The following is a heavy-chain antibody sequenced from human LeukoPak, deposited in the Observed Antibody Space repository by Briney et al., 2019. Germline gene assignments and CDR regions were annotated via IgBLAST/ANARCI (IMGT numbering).Heavy chain of an antibody. D-gene: IGHD3-16*01. J-gene: IGHJ6*03. CDR2: ISSSGSTI. CDR1: GFTFSDYY. V-gene: IGHV3-11*01. CDR3: RGTSRYYYYMDV. Sequence: GGSLRLSCAASGFTFSDYYMSWIRQAPGKGLEWVSYISSSGSTIYYADSVKGRFTISRDNAKNSLYLQMNSLRAKDTAVYYCRGTSRYYYYMDVWGKGTTVTVSS.